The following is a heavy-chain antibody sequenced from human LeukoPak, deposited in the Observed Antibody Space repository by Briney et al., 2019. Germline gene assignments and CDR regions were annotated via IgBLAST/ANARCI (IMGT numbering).Heavy chain of an antibody. V-gene: IGHV3-21*01. D-gene: IGHD6-6*01. CDR3: ARDGGGSSSGGYYFDY. Sequence: GGSLRLSCAASGFTFSTYSMNWVRQAPGKGLEWVSSITISSSNIYYADSVKGRFTISRDNSKNTLCLQMNSLRAEDTAVYYCARDGGGSSSGGYYFDYWGQGTLVTVSS. CDR2: ITISSSNI. CDR1: GFTFSTYS. J-gene: IGHJ4*02.